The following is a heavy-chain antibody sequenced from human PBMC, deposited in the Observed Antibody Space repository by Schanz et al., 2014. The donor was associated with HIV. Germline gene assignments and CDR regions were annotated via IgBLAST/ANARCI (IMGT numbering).Heavy chain of an antibody. CDR1: GFSFSVYS. CDR3: ARDRMTANWKNSMDL. CDR2: ISSSSSFI. J-gene: IGHJ6*02. Sequence: EVQLVESGGGLVKPGGSLRLSCAASGFSFSVYSMNWVRQAPGKGLEWVSSISSSSSFIYYADSVKGRFTIARDNTKNSLFLQMNSLRAEDTAVYSCARDRMTANWKNSMDLWGQGTTVTVSS. V-gene: IGHV3-21*01. D-gene: IGHD2-21*02.